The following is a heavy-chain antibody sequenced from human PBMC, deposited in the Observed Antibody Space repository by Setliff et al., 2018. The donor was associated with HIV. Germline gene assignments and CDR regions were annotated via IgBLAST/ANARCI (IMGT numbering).Heavy chain of an antibody. J-gene: IGHJ4*02. Sequence: GASVKVSCKASGYTFTSYGIGWVRQAPGQGLEWMGWISPYNGHTNYAQKLQGRVTMTTDTSTSTAYLELSGLRSEDTAVYYCARDYCTDDSCPLDSWGQGTLVTVSS. CDR2: ISPYNGHT. V-gene: IGHV1-18*01. CDR3: ARDYCTDDSCPLDS. D-gene: IGHD2-8*01. CDR1: GYTFTSYG.